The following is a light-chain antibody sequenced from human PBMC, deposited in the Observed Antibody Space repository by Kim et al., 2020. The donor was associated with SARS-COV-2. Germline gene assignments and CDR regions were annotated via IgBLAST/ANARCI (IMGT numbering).Light chain of an antibody. J-gene: IGLJ3*02. Sequence: QSVLTQPPSVSAAPGHKVTISCSGSRSNIGNNPVSWYQQFPGTAPRLITYDNDKRPSGIPDRFSSSKSDTSATLGITGLRTGDEADYYCATWDSSLSVGVFGGGTKVTVL. CDR1: RSNIGNNP. V-gene: IGLV1-51*01. CDR3: ATWDSSLSVGV. CDR2: DND.